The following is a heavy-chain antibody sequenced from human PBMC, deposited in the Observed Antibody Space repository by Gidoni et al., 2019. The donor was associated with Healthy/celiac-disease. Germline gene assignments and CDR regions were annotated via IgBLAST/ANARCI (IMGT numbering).Heavy chain of an antibody. D-gene: IGHD3-16*02. Sequence: EVRLLGSGGGLVQPGGSLGLSCAASGFPFGSYAMRWVRPGPGKGLEWVSAISGSGGSTYYADSVKGRFTISRDNSKNTLYLQMNSLRAEDTAVYYCAKSRDYDYVWGSYRPTYFDYWGQGTLVTVSS. CDR3: AKSRDYDYVWGSYRPTYFDY. V-gene: IGHV3-23*01. CDR2: ISGSGGST. J-gene: IGHJ4*02. CDR1: GFPFGSYA.